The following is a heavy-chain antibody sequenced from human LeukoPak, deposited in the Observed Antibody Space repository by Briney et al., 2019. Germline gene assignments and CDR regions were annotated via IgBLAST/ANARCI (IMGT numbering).Heavy chain of an antibody. CDR3: ARMVGQLIEYYFDY. CDR2: IYYTGSS. D-gene: IGHD1/OR15-1a*01. CDR1: GFTFSSYA. J-gene: IGHJ4*02. Sequence: GSLRLSCAASGFTFSSYAMSWVRQAPGKGLEWIGSIYYTGSSNYNPSLESRVTMSIDTSNNQFSLKLKSVTSADTAVYYCARMVGQLIEYYFDYWGRGTLVTVSS. V-gene: IGHV4-59*01.